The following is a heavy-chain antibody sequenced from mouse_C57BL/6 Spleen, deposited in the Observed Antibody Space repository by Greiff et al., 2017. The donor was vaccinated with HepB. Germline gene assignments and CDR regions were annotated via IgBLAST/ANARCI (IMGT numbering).Heavy chain of an antibody. J-gene: IGHJ4*01. CDR3: ASYSNYFFYYAMDY. V-gene: IGHV1-50*01. D-gene: IGHD2-5*01. CDR1: GYTFTSYW. CDR2: IDPSDSYT. Sequence: QVHVKQPGAELVKPGASVKLSCKASGYTFTSYWMQWVKQRPGQGLEWIGEIDPSDSYTNYNQKFKGKATLTVDTSSSTAYMQLSSLTSEDSAVYYCASYSNYFFYYAMDYWGQGTSVTVSS.